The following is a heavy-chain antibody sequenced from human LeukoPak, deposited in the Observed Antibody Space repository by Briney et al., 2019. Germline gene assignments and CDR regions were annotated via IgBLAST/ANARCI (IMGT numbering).Heavy chain of an antibody. CDR2: ISAYNGNT. V-gene: IGHV1-18*01. D-gene: IGHD2-8*01. J-gene: IGHJ3*02. CDR1: GYTFTSYG. Sequence: GASVKVSCKASGYTFTSYGISWVRQAPGQGLEWMGWISAYNGNTNYAQKLQGRVTMTTDTSTSTAYMELRSLRSDDTAVYYCAIILRGYCTNGVCHPNDAFDIWGQGTMVAVSS. CDR3: AIILRGYCTNGVCHPNDAFDI.